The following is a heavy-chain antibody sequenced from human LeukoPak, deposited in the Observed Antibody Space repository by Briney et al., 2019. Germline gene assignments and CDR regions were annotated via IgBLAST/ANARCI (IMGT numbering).Heavy chain of an antibody. CDR3: VKGGQFSTPADFDY. V-gene: IGHV3-64D*06. Sequence: PGGSLRLSCSASGFTFSSYAMHWVRQAPGKGLQYVSAINSNGHNTYYADSVKGRFTISRDNSKNTLYLQMNSLRTEDTAVFYCVKGGQFSTPADFDYWGQGTLVTVSS. D-gene: IGHD6-6*01. J-gene: IGHJ4*02. CDR2: INSNGHNT. CDR1: GFTFSSYA.